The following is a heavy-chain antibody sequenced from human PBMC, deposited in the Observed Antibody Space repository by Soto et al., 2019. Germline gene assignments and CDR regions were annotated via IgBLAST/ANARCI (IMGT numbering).Heavy chain of an antibody. J-gene: IGHJ5*02. CDR2: VYHSGSS. V-gene: IGHV4-4*02. Sequence: QVQLQDSGPGLVKPSGTLSLTCAVSGGSITTSHGWTWVRQPPGKGLERIGEVYHSGSSNYNPSLKSRVTISVDKSRNQFSLKLISVTAADTAVYYCARRYGNCFDPWGQGTLVTVSS. CDR3: ARRYGNCFDP. D-gene: IGHD3-9*01. CDR1: GGSITTSHG.